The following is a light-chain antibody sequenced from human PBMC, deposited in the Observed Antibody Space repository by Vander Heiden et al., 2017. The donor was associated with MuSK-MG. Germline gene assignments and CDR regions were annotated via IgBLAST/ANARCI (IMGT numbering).Light chain of an antibody. V-gene: IGLV3-19*01. CDR3: YSRDSSGTVV. CDR2: RKS. J-gene: IGLJ2*01. Sequence: SFELTQDPAVSVALGQRVRITCQGDAFRKYYGSWYQQRPGQAPILVIYRKSKRPSGVPDRFSGSTSGDSVSLTISGAQAEDEAVYYCYSRDSSGTVVFGGGTRLTVL. CDR1: AFRKYY.